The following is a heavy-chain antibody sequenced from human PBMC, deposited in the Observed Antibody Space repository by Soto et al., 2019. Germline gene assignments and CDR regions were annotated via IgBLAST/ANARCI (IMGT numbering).Heavy chain of an antibody. Sequence: EVQLVESGGGLVQPGRSLRLSCVASGFIADDYALHWVRQAPGKGLEWVSGISSNSATINYADSVKGRFTISRDTAKHSLFLKMNSLRPEDTAFYYCVKDMKRGGMTTIHYFDSWGQGTLVTVSS. J-gene: IGHJ4*02. D-gene: IGHD4-17*01. CDR3: VKDMKRGGMTTIHYFDS. CDR1: GFIADDYA. V-gene: IGHV3-9*02. CDR2: ISSNSATI.